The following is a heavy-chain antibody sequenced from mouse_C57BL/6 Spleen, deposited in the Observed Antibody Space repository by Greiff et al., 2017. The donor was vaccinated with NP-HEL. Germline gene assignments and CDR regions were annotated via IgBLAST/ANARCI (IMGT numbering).Heavy chain of an antibody. CDR1: GYTFTDYY. V-gene: IGHV1-26*01. J-gene: IGHJ2*01. D-gene: IGHD2-4*01. Sequence: EVQLQQSGPELVKPGASVKISCKASGYTFTDYYMNWVKQSHGKSLEWIGDINPNNGGTSYNQKFKGKATLTVDKSSSTAYMELRSLTSEDSAVYYCARGGLRRCFDYWGQGTTLTVSS. CDR3: ARGGLRRCFDY. CDR2: INPNNGGT.